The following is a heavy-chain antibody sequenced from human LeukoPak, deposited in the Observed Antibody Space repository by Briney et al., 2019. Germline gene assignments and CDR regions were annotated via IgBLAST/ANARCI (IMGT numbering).Heavy chain of an antibody. V-gene: IGHV4-34*01. CDR2: INHSGST. D-gene: IGHD3-22*01. CDR1: GGSFSGYY. Sequence: SETLSLTCAVYGGSFSGYYWSWIRQPPGKGLEWIGEINHSGSTNYNPSLKSRVTISVDTSKNQFSLKLSSVTAADTAVYYCARRKSGYYYVGYWGQGTLVTVSS. J-gene: IGHJ4*02. CDR3: ARRKSGYYYVGY.